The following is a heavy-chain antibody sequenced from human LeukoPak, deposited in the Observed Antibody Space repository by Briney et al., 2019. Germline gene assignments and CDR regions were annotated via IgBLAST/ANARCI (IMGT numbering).Heavy chain of an antibody. CDR3: AKSGRGCATNTCYSYGGC. V-gene: IGHV1-2*02. CDR2: INPNTGDT. CDR1: GYTFTGTY. D-gene: IGHD1-26*01. J-gene: IGHJ4*02. Sequence: GASVKVSCKASGYTFTGTYMFWVRQAPGQGLEWMGWINPNTGDTNYGQKFQGRVTMTRDTSISTAYLELSRLTSDDTAMYFFAKSGRGCATNTCYSYGGCWGQGTLVTV.